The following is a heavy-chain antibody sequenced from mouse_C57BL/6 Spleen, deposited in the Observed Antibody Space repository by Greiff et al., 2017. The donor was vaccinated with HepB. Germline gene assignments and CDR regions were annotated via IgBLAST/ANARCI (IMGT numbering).Heavy chain of an antibody. CDR2: IYPGDGDT. D-gene: IGHD2-4*01. CDR3: ARFDYDEGFAY. J-gene: IGHJ3*01. Sequence: VHLVESGAELVKPGASVKISCKASGYAFSSYWMNWVKQRPGKGLEWIGQIYPGDGDTNYNGKFKGKATLTADKSSSTAYMQLSSLTSEDSAVYFCARFDYDEGFAYWGQGTLVTVSA. CDR1: GYAFSSYW. V-gene: IGHV1-80*01.